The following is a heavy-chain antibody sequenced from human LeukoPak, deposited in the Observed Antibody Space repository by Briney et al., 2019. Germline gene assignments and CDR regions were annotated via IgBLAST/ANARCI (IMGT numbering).Heavy chain of an antibody. J-gene: IGHJ4*02. D-gene: IGHD6-19*01. CDR2: ISGSAGIST. Sequence: GGSLRLSCAASGFTFSSHAMSWVRQAPGKGLEWISGISGSAGISTYYADSVKGRFTISRDNSKNTLYLQMNSLRAGDTAIYYCVKGSPPDYWGQGTLLTVSS. V-gene: IGHV3-23*01. CDR3: VKGSPPDY. CDR1: GFTFSSHA.